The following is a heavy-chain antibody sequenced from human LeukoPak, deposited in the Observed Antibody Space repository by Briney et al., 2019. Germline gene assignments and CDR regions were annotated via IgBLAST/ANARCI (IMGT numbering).Heavy chain of an antibody. D-gene: IGHD2-15*01. Sequence: PGESLKISCKGSGYSFTSYWIGWVRQMPGKGLEWMGIIYPGDSDTRYSPSFQGQVTISADKSISTAYLQWSSLKASDTAMYYCASVLSGGGLGWNWFDPWGQGTLVTVSS. J-gene: IGHJ5*02. CDR3: ASVLSGGGLGWNWFDP. CDR2: IYPGDSDT. CDR1: GYSFTSYW. V-gene: IGHV5-51*01.